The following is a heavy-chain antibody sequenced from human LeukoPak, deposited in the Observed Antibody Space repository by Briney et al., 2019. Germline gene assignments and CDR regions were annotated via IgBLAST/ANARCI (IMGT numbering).Heavy chain of an antibody. V-gene: IGHV3-23*01. CDR1: GFTFSSYA. Sequence: GGSLRLSCAASGFTFSSYAMSWVRQAPGKGLEWVSAISGSGGSTYYADSVKGRFTISRDNSKNTLYLQMSSLRAEDTAVYYCASGDSSGYYSILYFQHWGQGALVTVSS. CDR3: ASGDSSGYYSILYFQH. D-gene: IGHD3-22*01. CDR2: ISGSGGST. J-gene: IGHJ1*01.